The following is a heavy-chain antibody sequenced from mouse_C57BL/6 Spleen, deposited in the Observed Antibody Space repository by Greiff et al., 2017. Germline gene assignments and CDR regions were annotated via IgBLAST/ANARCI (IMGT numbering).Heavy chain of an antibody. D-gene: IGHD1-1*01. V-gene: IGHV1-39*01. CDR3: ARTRYYYGSSLGFDY. J-gene: IGHJ2*01. Sequence: EVKLMESGPELVKPGASVKISCKASGYSFTDYNMNWVKQSNGKSLEWIGVINPNYGTTSYNQKFKGKATLTVDQSSSTAYMQLNSLTSEDSAVYYCARTRYYYGSSLGFDYWGQGTTLTVSS. CDR1: GYSFTDYN. CDR2: INPNYGTT.